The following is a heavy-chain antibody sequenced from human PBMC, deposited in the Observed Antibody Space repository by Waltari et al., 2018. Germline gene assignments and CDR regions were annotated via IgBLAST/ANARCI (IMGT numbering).Heavy chain of an antibody. J-gene: IGHJ6*02. CDR3: ARALMTTVTTYYYGMDV. V-gene: IGHV3-7*01. D-gene: IGHD4-4*01. CDR1: GFTFSSYW. CDR2: IKQDGSEK. Sequence: EVQLVESGGGLVQPGGSLRLSCAASGFTFSSYWMSWVRQAPGKGLEWVANIKQDGSEKYYWDSVKGRFTISRDNAKNSLYLQMNSLRAEDTAVYYCARALMTTVTTYYYGMDVWGQGTTVTVSS.